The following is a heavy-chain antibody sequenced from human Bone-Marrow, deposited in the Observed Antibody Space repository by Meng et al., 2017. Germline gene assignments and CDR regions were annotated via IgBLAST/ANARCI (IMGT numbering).Heavy chain of an antibody. CDR2: IYHSGST. CDR1: GGSLSSPNW. D-gene: IGHD1-26*01. Sequence: VQLQECGDGLGKPSWNMPLTGPVAGGSLSSPNWWGWVRQPPGRGLEWIGDIYHSGSTTYNPSLLSRVTIAVDKSKNQFSLKLSSVTAADTAIYYCARVIYRPSGHNYFDPWGQGTLVTVSS. J-gene: IGHJ5*02. CDR3: ARVIYRPSGHNYFDP. V-gene: IGHV4-4*02.